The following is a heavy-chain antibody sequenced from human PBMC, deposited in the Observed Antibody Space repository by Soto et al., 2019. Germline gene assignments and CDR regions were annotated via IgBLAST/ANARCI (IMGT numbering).Heavy chain of an antibody. V-gene: IGHV3-23*01. D-gene: IGHD2-8*01. J-gene: IGHJ5*02. Sequence: QPGGSLRLSCAASGFTFSTYAMSWVRQAPGKGLEWVSNIGGAGGSASYADSVKGRFTISRDNSKNTLFLQMNSLRAEDTAVYYCAKAVVMMFYPIHHWGHGTLVTVSS. CDR3: AKAVVMMFYPIHH. CDR2: IGGAGGSA. CDR1: GFTFSTYA.